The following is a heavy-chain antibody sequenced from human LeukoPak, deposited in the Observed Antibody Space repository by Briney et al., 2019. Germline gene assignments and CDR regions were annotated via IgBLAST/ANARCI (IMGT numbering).Heavy chain of an antibody. D-gene: IGHD3-10*01. CDR3: VRPYGSGSYSHFDY. J-gene: IGHJ4*02. CDR1: GFTFSSYA. Sequence: GGSPRLSCAASGFTFSSYAMSWVRQAPGKGLEWVSAISGSGGSTYYADSVKGRFTISRDNSKNTLYLQMNSLRAEDTAVYYCVRPYGSGSYSHFDYWGQGTLVTVSS. CDR2: ISGSGGST. V-gene: IGHV3-23*01.